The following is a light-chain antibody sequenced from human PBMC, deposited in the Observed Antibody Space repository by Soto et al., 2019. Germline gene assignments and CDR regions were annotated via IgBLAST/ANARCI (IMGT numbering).Light chain of an antibody. CDR2: GAS. V-gene: IGKV1-39*02. CDR1: QSIRSY. J-gene: IGKJ2*01. CDR3: QQYYTSAPYT. Sequence: DIQMTQSPSFLSASVGDRVTITCRASQSIRSYLNWYQQRPGKAPELLIYGASSLESGVPSRFSGSGSGTDFTLTISSLQAEDVAVYYCQQYYTSAPYTFGQGTKLEI.